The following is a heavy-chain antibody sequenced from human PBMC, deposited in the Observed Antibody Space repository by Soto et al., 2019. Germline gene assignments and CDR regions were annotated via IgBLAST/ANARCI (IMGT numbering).Heavy chain of an antibody. D-gene: IGHD6-13*01. J-gene: IGHJ6*02. Sequence: GGSLRLSCAASGFTFSSYSMNWVRQAPGKGLEWVSSISSSSSYIYYADSVKGRFTISRDNAKNSLYLQMNSLRDEDTAVYYCARVFHPPGGSSWYGAGNGMDVWGQGTTVTVSS. CDR3: ARVFHPPGGSSWYGAGNGMDV. CDR1: GFTFSSYS. CDR2: ISSSSSYI. V-gene: IGHV3-21*01.